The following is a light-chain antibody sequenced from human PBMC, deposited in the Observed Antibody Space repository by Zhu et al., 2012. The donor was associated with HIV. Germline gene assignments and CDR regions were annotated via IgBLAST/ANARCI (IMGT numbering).Light chain of an antibody. V-gene: IGKV3-20*01. CDR2: GAS. CDR3: QQYGSSPT. J-gene: IGKJ1*01. CDR1: QSVSSSY. Sequence: EIVLTQSPGTLSLSPGERATLSCRASQSVSSSYLAWYQQKPGQAPRLIIHGASSRATGIPDRFRGSGSGTDFTLTISRLEPEDFAVYYCQQYGSSPTFGQGTKVEIK.